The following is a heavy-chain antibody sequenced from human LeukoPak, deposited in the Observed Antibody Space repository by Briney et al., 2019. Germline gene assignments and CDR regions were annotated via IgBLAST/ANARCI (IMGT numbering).Heavy chain of an antibody. D-gene: IGHD6-13*01. J-gene: IGHJ4*02. CDR2: IYHGGYT. V-gene: IGHV4-4*02. CDR3: ARVTTIAAAANSFDY. CDR1: GGSIGSSNW. Sequence: SETLSLTCGVSGGSIGSSNWWSWVRQPPGKGLEWIGEIYHGGYTNYNPSLKSRVTISVDKSKNQFSLKLTSVTAADTAVYYCARVTTIAAAANSFDYWGQGALVTVSS.